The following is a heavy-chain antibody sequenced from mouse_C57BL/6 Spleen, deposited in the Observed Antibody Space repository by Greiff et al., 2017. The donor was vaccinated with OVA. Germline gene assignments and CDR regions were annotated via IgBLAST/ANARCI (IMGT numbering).Heavy chain of an antibody. J-gene: IGHJ1*03. D-gene: IGHD1-1*01. CDR1: GFTFTSYC. CDR2: INPNGGST. Sequence: QVQLLQPGAELVKPGASVKLSCTASGFTFTSYCMSWVRQTPGQGLEWIAIINPNGGSTYYIDKFKSNFTLSVDNSTSTLYLQLSSLTSEDSAVYYCARGDGSLWYFDGWGTGTTVTVAS. CDR3: ARGDGSLWYFDG. V-gene: IGHV1-64*01.